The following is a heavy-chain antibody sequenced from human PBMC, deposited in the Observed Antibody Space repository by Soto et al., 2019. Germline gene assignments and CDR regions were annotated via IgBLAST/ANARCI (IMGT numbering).Heavy chain of an antibody. V-gene: IGHV1-46*01. Sequence: GASVKVSCKASGYTFTSYGISWVRQAPGQGLEWMGIINPSGGSTSYAQKFQGRVTMTRDTSTSTVYMELSSLRSEDTAVYYCARVLSGRGYWGQGTLVTVSS. CDR2: INPSGGST. CDR1: GYTFTSYG. D-gene: IGHD2-15*01. J-gene: IGHJ4*02. CDR3: ARVLSGRGY.